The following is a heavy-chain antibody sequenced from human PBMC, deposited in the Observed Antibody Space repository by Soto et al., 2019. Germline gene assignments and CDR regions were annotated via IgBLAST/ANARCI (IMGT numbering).Heavy chain of an antibody. CDR3: AKVPGREYAARLPFDY. CDR1: GFTFDDYA. Sequence: EVQLVESGGGLVQPGRSLRLSCAASGFTFDDYAMHWVRQAPGKGLEWVSGISWNSGSIGYADSVKGRFTISRDNAKSSLYLQMNSLRAEDTALYYCAKVPGREYAARLPFDYWGQGTLVTVSS. D-gene: IGHD6-6*01. J-gene: IGHJ4*02. V-gene: IGHV3-9*01. CDR2: ISWNSGSI.